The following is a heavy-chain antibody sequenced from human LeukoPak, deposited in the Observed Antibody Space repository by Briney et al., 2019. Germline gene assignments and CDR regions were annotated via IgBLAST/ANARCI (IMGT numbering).Heavy chain of an antibody. D-gene: IGHD3-22*01. J-gene: IGHJ4*02. CDR3: ARGGRAANWDLNYYDSSEFGY. CDR2: IYTSGST. V-gene: IGHV4-4*07. Sequence: SETLSFTYTVSGGSISSYYWSWIRQPAGKGLEWIGRIYTSGSTNYNPSLKSRVTMSVDTSKNQFSLKLSSVTAADTAVYYCARGGRAANWDLNYYDSSEFGYWGQGTLVTVSS. CDR1: GGSISSYY.